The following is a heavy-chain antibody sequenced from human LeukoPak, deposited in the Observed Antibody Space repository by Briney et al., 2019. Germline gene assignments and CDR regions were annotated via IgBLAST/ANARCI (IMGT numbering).Heavy chain of an antibody. J-gene: IGHJ4*02. D-gene: IGHD7-27*01. CDR2: IDPSDSET. CDR3: ARETAMGRSGDY. CDR1: GYSFTSYW. V-gene: IGHV5-51*01. Sequence: GESLKISCKASGYSFTSYWIGWVRHMPGKGLEWMGIIDPSDSETRYTPSFQGQVTISVDKSLTTAYLQWNSLKASDTAMYYCARETAMGRSGDYWGQGTLVTVSS.